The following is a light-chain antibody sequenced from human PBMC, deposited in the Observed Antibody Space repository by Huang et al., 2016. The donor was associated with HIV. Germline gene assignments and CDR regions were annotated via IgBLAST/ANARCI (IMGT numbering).Light chain of an antibody. V-gene: IGKV3-20*01. CDR1: QTVVSNY. Sequence: EIVLTQSPGTLSLSPGERATLSCRASQTVVSNYLAWYQQKPGQAPRLLIYRASSRATGIPDRFSGSGCGTDFTLSITRLEPEDFAVYYCQQYVGSPLTFGGGTKVEIK. J-gene: IGKJ4*01. CDR3: QQYVGSPLT. CDR2: RAS.